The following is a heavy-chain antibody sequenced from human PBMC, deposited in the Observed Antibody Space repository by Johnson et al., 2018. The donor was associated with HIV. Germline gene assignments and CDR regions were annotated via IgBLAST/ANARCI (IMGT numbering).Heavy chain of an antibody. J-gene: IGHJ3*02. CDR3: AREDSSGYYGAFDS. CDR2: IYSGGST. D-gene: IGHD3-22*01. Sequence: VQLVESGGGLVQPGGSLRLSCAASGFTFSDYYMSWVRQAPGKGLEWVSVIYSGGSTYYADSVKGRFTISRDNSKNTLYLQMNSLRAEDTAVYYCAREDSSGYYGAFDSWGQVTMVTVSS. CDR1: GFTFSDYY. V-gene: IGHV3-66*01.